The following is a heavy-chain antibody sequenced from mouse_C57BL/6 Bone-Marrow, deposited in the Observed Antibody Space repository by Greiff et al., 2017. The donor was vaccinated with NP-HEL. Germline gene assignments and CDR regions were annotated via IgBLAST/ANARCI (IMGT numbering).Heavy chain of an antibody. CDR1: GYSFTGYF. CDR2: INPYNGDT. Sequence: EVKLQQSGPELVKPGDSVKISCKASGYSFTGYFMNWVMQSHGKSLEWIGRINPYNGDTFYNQKFKGKATLTVDKSSSTAHMELRSLTSEDSAVYYCARRGFYSNWGYFDVWGTGTTVTVSS. V-gene: IGHV1-20*01. D-gene: IGHD2-5*01. CDR3: ARRGFYSNWGYFDV. J-gene: IGHJ1*03.